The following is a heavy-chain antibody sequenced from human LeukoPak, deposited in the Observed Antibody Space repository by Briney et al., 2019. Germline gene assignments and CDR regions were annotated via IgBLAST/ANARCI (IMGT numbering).Heavy chain of an antibody. CDR2: ITSSSSYI. CDR1: GFTFSTYS. J-gene: IGHJ4*02. V-gene: IGHV3-21*01. Sequence: PGGSLRLPCAASGFTFSTYSMNWVRQAPGKGLEWVSSITSSSSYIYYADSVKGRFTFSRDNAKNSLYLQMNSLRAEDTAVYYCTRGGHAYYDSSGYRYYFDYWGQGTLVTVSS. D-gene: IGHD3-22*01. CDR3: TRGGHAYYDSSGYRYYFDY.